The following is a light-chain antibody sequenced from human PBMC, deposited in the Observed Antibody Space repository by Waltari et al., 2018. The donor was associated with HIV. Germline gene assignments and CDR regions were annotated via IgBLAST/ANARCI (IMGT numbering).Light chain of an antibody. J-gene: IGLJ1*01. V-gene: IGLV3-19*01. Sequence: SSELTQDPAVSVALGQTVRITCQGDSLRSYYASWYQQKPGQAPGLVIYGKNNRPSGIPDRFAGSSSGNTASVTITGAQAEDEADYYCNSRDSSGNHPVFGTGTKVTVL. CDR1: SLRSYY. CDR3: NSRDSSGNHPV. CDR2: GKN.